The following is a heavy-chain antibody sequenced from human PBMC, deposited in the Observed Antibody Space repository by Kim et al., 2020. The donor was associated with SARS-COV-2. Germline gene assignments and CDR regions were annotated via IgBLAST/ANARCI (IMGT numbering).Heavy chain of an antibody. CDR3: ARDMWNDILTGRKYYYYGMDV. D-gene: IGHD3-9*01. J-gene: IGHJ6*02. CDR2: INPSVGST. Sequence: ASVKVSCKASGYTFTSYYMHWVRQAPGQGLEWMGIINPSVGSTSYAQKFQGRVTMTRDTSTSTVYMELSSLRSEDTAVYYCARDMWNDILTGRKYYYYGMDVWGQGTTVTVSS. CDR1: GYTFTSYY. V-gene: IGHV1-46*01.